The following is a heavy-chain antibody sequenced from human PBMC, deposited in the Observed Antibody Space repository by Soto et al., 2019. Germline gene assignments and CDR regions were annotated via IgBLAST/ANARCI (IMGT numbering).Heavy chain of an antibody. J-gene: IGHJ6*02. CDR2: IWNDGSNK. D-gene: IGHD2-2*01. CDR3: AREDIVISPAAMMARFYGLDV. CDR1: GFTFSTYG. V-gene: IGHV3-33*01. Sequence: QVQLVESGGGVVQPGRSLRLSCATSGFTFSTYGMHWVRQGPGKGLEWVAVIWNDGSNKYYADSVKGRFTISRDNSKNTLYLKMSSVRAEDSAVYYCAREDIVISPAAMMARFYGLDVWGQGTTVTVSS.